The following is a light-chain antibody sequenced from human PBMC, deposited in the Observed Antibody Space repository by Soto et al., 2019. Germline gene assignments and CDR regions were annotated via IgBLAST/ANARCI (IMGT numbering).Light chain of an antibody. J-gene: IGKJ3*01. CDR3: QQFDTLPVT. V-gene: IGKV1-5*03. CDR2: KAS. Sequence: DIQMTQSPSTLSGSVGDRVTITCRASQTISSWLAWYQQKPGKAPKLLIYKASTLKSGVPSRFSGSGSGTEFTLTISRLQPEDVATYYCQQFDTLPVTFGPGTKLDVK. CDR1: QTISSW.